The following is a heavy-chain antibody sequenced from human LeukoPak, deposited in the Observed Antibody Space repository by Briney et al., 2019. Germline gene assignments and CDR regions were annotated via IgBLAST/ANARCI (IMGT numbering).Heavy chain of an antibody. CDR2: IYSDGST. Sequence: SETLSLTCTVSGASISNYYWSWIRQPPGKGLEWIGYIYSDGSTNYNPSLKSRVTISLDSSMNQVSLKLNSVTAADTAVYSCARDPSWTAGYFDCWGQGTLVTVSS. J-gene: IGHJ4*02. V-gene: IGHV4-59*01. CDR3: ARDPSWTAGYFDC. CDR1: GASISNYY. D-gene: IGHD2-2*01.